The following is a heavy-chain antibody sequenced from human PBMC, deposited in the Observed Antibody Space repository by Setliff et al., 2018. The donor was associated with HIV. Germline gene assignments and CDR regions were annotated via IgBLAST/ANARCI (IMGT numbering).Heavy chain of an antibody. D-gene: IGHD6-6*01. Sequence: SETLSLTCAVSGYSISSGHYWGWIRQPPGKGLELIGSIYHSGSTYYNPSLKSRVAISVDTSKSQFSLKLSSVTAADTAVHYCARFLLVARPNFDCWGQGTLVTVSS. CDR2: IYHSGST. CDR1: GYSISSGHY. CDR3: ARFLLVARPNFDC. J-gene: IGHJ4*02. V-gene: IGHV4-38-2*01.